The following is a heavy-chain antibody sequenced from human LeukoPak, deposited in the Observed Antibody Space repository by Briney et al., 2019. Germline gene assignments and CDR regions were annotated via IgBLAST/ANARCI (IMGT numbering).Heavy chain of an antibody. CDR1: GGTFSSYA. Sequence: SVKVSCKASGGTFSSYAISWVRQAPGQGLEWMGGIIPIFGTANYAQKFQGRVTITADESTSTAYMELSSLRSEDTAVYYCARVYYGDFGLDAFDIWGQGTMVTVSS. J-gene: IGHJ3*02. CDR3: ARVYYGDFGLDAFDI. V-gene: IGHV1-69*13. D-gene: IGHD4-17*01. CDR2: IIPIFGTA.